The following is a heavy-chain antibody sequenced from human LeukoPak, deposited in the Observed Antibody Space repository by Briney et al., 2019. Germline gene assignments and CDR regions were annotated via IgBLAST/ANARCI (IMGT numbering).Heavy chain of an antibody. CDR3: ATTGGDYDILTGPPDY. D-gene: IGHD3-9*01. J-gene: IGHJ4*02. CDR1: GFTFSSYA. CDR2: ISGSGGST. V-gene: IGHV3-23*01. Sequence: GGSLRLSCAASGFTFSSYAMSWVPQAPGKGLEWVSAISGSGGSTYYADSVKGRFTISRDNSKNTLYLQMNSLRAEDTAVYYCATTGGDYDILTGPPDYWGQGTLVTVSS.